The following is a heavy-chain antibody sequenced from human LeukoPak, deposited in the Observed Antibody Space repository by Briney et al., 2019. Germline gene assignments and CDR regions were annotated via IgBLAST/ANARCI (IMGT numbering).Heavy chain of an antibody. D-gene: IGHD6-13*01. CDR1: GFTFSTYW. CDR2: INEDGSER. CDR3: ARAVVRRVYDY. J-gene: IGHJ4*02. Sequence: PGGSLRLSCAASGFTFSTYWMSWVRQAPGRGLEWVAKINEDGSERYYVDSVKGRFTISRDNAKNSLYLQMNSLRAEDTAVYYCARAVVRRVYDYWGQGTLVTVSS. V-gene: IGHV3-7*01.